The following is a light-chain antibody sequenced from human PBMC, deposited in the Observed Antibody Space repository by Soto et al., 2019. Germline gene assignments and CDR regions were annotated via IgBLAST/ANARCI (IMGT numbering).Light chain of an antibody. CDR1: QRFGSSN. CDR3: QQYASSPLLT. J-gene: IGKJ4*01. CDR2: GTS. V-gene: IGKV3-20*01. Sequence: DIVLPQSPGTLSLSPGERCTLSCMAIQRFGSSNLAWYQQKPGQAPRLLIFGTSTRATGIPDRFSGSGSGTDFTLSISRLEPEDFAVYYCQQYASSPLLTFGGGTKV.